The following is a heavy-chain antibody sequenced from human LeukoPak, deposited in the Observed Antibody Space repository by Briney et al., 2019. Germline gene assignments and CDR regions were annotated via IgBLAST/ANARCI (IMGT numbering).Heavy chain of an antibody. J-gene: IGHJ4*02. D-gene: IGHD6-6*01. V-gene: IGHV4-59*01. CDR2: IYYSGST. Sequence: SETLSLTCTVSGGSISSYYWSWIRQPPGKGPEWIGYIYYSGSTNYNPSLKSRVTISVDTSKNQFSLKLSSVTAADTAVYYCARCRSAIFSSSSPFDYWGQGTLVTVSS. CDR3: ARCRSAIFSSSSPFDY. CDR1: GGSISSYY.